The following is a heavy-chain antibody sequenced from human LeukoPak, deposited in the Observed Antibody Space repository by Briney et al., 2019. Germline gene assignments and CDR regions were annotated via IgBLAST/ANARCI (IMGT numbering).Heavy chain of an antibody. CDR3: TTELDVRPNHY. V-gene: IGHV3-7*03. CDR1: GFSFNTSW. CDR2: IKQDGNEK. J-gene: IGHJ4*02. Sequence: GGSLRLSCAASGFSFNTSWMSWVRQAPGKGLEWVANIKQDGNEKYYADSVKGRFTISRDNGKNSLDLQMNSLKSEDTAVYYCTTELDVRPNHYWGQGTLVTVSS. D-gene: IGHD1-14*01.